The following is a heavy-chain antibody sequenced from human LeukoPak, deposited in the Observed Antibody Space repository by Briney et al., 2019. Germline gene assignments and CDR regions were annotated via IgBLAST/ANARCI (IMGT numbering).Heavy chain of an antibody. V-gene: IGHV3-7*01. CDR2: IKQDGSEK. D-gene: IGHD6-19*01. CDR1: GFTFISYG. Sequence: PGGSLRLSCAASGFTFISYGMHWVRQAPGKGLEWVANIKQDGSEKYYVDSVKGRFTISRDNAKNSLYLQMDSLRTEDTAVYYCVRDNSGWYRPALGRETAYYYYYYMDVWGKGTTVTVSS. CDR3: VRDNSGWYRPALGRETAYYYYYYMDV. J-gene: IGHJ6*03.